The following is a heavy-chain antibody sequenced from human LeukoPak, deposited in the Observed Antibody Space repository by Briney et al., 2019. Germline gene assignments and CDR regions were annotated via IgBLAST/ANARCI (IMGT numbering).Heavy chain of an antibody. CDR1: VFTFSSNG. CDR2: IWYDGSNK. V-gene: IGHV3-33*01. Sequence: PGRSLRLSCAASVFTFSSNGMHGGRQAPGKGLEWVAVIWYDGSNKYYADSVKGRFTISRDNSKNTLYLQMNSLRAEDTDVYYCARANPSKQLWLLDYWGQGTLVTVSS. D-gene: IGHD5-18*01. CDR3: ARANPSKQLWLLDY. J-gene: IGHJ4*02.